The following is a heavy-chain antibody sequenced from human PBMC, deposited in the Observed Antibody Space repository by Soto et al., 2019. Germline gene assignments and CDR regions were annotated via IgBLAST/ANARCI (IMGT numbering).Heavy chain of an antibody. D-gene: IGHD4-17*01. V-gene: IGHV3-7*01. Sequence: EVQLVDSGGDLVQPGGSLRLSCAASGFTFSHYWMTWVRQAPGKGLEWVANINQDGSVKTYLDSMKGRLTISRDNAQDSLYLQMDSLRAEDTAVYYCGRDPGYGALDYWGQGTLVTVS. J-gene: IGHJ4*02. CDR3: GRDPGYGALDY. CDR1: GFTFSHYW. CDR2: INQDGSVK.